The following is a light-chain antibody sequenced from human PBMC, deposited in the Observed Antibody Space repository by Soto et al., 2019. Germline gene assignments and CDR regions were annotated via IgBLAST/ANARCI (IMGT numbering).Light chain of an antibody. CDR1: QSVRTY. V-gene: IGKV3-11*01. J-gene: IGKJ5*01. CDR2: DAS. Sequence: EIVLTQSPVTLSLSPGERATLSCRASQSVRTYLAWYQVKPGQAPRLLIYDASSRASGVPARFSGSGSGTDFTLTISSLEPEDFATYYCQQLNTYPITFGQGTRLEIK. CDR3: QQLNTYPIT.